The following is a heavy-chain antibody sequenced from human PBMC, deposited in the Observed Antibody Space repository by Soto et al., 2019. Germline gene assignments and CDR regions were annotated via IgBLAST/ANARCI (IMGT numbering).Heavy chain of an antibody. CDR3: VRLRCEVTLLFFWLDL. V-gene: IGHV4-34*01. CDR2: INHVGGT. Sequence: PETLSLTCAVYGGFLSESYWTWIRQPPGKGLEWIGEINHVGGTNYNPTLKSRVTMSVDTSQNQVSLRLISVTSAATAMYFCVRLRCEVTLLFFWLDLCGQGTPVTVSS. D-gene: IGHD2-15*01. J-gene: IGHJ5*02. CDR1: GGFLSESY.